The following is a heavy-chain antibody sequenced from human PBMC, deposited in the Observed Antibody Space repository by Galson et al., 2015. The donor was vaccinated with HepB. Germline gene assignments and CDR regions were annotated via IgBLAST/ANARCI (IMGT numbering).Heavy chain of an antibody. CDR1: GFTFSNFG. Sequence: SLRLSCAASGFTFSNFGMHWVRQAPGKGLEWVAVIWYDESNKIYADSVKGRFTISRDNSKNTLYLQMSSLRAEDTAVYWCARDTGVGYCSGGSCPYNWFDLWGQGTLVTGSS. J-gene: IGHJ5*02. D-gene: IGHD2-15*01. V-gene: IGHV3-33*01. CDR2: IWYDESNK. CDR3: ARDTGVGYCSGGSCPYNWFDL.